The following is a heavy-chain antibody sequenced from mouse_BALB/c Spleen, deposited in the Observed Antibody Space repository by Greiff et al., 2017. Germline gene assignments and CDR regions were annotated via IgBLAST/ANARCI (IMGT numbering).Heavy chain of an antibody. J-gene: IGHJ2*01. V-gene: IGHV5-17*02. CDR2: ISSGSSTI. CDR1: GFTFSSFG. D-gene: IGHD2-14*01. Sequence: DVKLVESGGGLVQPGGSRKLSCAASGFTFSSFGMHWVRQAPEKGLEWVAYISSGSSTIYYADTVKGRFTISRDNPKNTLFLQMTSLRSEDTAMYYCARGGVRRYFDYWGQGTTLTVSS. CDR3: ARGGVRRYFDY.